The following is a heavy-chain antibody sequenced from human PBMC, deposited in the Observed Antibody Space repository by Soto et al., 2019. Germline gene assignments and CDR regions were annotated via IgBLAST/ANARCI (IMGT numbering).Heavy chain of an antibody. Sequence: SETLSLTCTVSGGSISSSSYYWGWIRQPPGRGLEWIGSIYYSGSTYYNPSLKSRVTISVDTSKNQFSLKLSSVTAADTAVYYCAREITMIHDAEDWGQGTLVTVSS. CDR3: AREITMIHDAED. V-gene: IGHV4-39*02. CDR1: GGSISSSSYY. D-gene: IGHD3-22*01. CDR2: IYYSGST. J-gene: IGHJ1*01.